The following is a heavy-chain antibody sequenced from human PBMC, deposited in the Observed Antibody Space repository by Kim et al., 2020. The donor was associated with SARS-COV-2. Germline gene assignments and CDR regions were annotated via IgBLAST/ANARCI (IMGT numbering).Heavy chain of an antibody. CDR1: GFTFSSYG. CDR3: AKTTGRYYYYGMDV. J-gene: IGHJ6*02. CDR2: IWYDGSNK. D-gene: IGHD1-1*01. V-gene: IGHV3-33*06. Sequence: GGSLRLSCAASGFTFSSYGMHWVRQAPGKGLEWVAVIWYDGSNKYYADSVKGRFTISRDNSKNTLYLQMNSLRAEDTAVYYCAKTTGRYYYYGMDVWGQGTTVTVSS.